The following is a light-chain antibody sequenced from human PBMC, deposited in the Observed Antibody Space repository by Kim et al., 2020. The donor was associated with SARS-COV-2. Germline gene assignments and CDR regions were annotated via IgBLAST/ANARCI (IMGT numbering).Light chain of an antibody. CDR1: QGITTW. V-gene: IGKV1-12*02. CDR2: ATS. Sequence: DIQMTQSPSSVSASVGDRVTITCRASQGITTWLAWYQQKPGKAPKLVIYATSNLQPGAPSRFSGSGFGTDFTLTISDLQPEDYATYYCQRADSFPWTFGQGTKVDIK. J-gene: IGKJ1*01. CDR3: QRADSFPWT.